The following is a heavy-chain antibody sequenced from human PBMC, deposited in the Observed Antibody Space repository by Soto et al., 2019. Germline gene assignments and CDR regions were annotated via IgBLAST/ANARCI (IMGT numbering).Heavy chain of an antibody. D-gene: IGHD2-15*01. V-gene: IGHV3-23*01. Sequence: EVRLLESGGGLVQPGGSLRLSCAASGFTFSSYAMSWVRQAPGKGLEWVSAISGSGGSTYYADSVKGRFTISRDNAKNRLYLQMNSLRAEDTAVYYCAKAGGPYCSGGTCYADFWGQGTLVTVSS. CDR2: ISGSGGST. CDR3: AKAGGPYCSGGTCYADF. CDR1: GFTFSSYA. J-gene: IGHJ4*02.